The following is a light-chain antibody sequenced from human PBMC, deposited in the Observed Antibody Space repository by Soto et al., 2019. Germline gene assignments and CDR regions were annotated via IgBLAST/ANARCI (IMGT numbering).Light chain of an antibody. CDR1: SSNIGAGYE. CDR3: QSYDSSLSASYV. J-gene: IGLJ1*01. Sequence: QSVLTQPPSVSGAPGQRVTISCTGSSSNIGAGYEVHWYQHLPGKAPKLLIYGNTNRPSGVPDRSSGSKSGTSASLAITGLQAEDEADYYCQSYDSSLSASYVFGGGTKLTVL. CDR2: GNT. V-gene: IGLV1-40*01.